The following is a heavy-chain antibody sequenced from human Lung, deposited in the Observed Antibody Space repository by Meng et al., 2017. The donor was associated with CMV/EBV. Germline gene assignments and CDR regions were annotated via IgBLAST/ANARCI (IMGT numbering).Heavy chain of an antibody. Sequence: FTFSSYAMPWLRQAPGKGLEWVAVISYDGSNKYYADSVKGRFTISRDNSKNTLYLQMNSLRAEDTAVYYCARDRGQSIAARTPWFDPWGQGTLVTVSS. CDR1: FTFSSYA. D-gene: IGHD6-6*01. V-gene: IGHV3-30-3*01. CDR2: ISYDGSNK. J-gene: IGHJ5*02. CDR3: ARDRGQSIAARTPWFDP.